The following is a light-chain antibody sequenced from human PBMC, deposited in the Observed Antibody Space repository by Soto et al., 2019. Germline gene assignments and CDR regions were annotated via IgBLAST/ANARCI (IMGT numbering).Light chain of an antibody. CDR3: SSYTSSDTHV. CDR1: SSDVGSYNR. V-gene: IGLV2-18*02. J-gene: IGLJ1*01. Sequence: QSALTQPPSVSGSPGQSVTISCTGTSSDVGSYNRVSWYQQPPGTAPKLMIYDVSNRPSGVPDRFSGSKSGNTASLTISGLQAEDEADYYCSSYTSSDTHVLGTGTKLTVL. CDR2: DVS.